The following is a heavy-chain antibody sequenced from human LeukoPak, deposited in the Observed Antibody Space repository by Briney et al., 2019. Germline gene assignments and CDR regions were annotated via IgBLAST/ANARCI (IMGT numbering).Heavy chain of an antibody. D-gene: IGHD2-2*01. V-gene: IGHV1-69*01. CDR1: GGTFSSYA. CDR2: IIPIFGTA. CDR3: ARELNGGGYCSSTSCRFLAPY. J-gene: IGHJ4*02. Sequence: GSSVKVSCKASGGTFSSYAISWVRQAPGQGLEWMGGIIPIFGTANYAQKFQGRVTITADESTSTAYMELSSLRSEDTAVYYCARELNGGGYCSSTSCRFLAPYWGQGTLVTVSS.